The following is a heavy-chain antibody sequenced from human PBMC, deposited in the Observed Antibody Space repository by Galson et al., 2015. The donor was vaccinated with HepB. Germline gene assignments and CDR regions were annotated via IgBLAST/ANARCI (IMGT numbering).Heavy chain of an antibody. CDR1: GFTFTSYG. Sequence: SLRLSCAASGFTFTSYGMHWVRQAPGKGLEWVAVTSHDGNKKYYADSVKGRFTISRDNSKNTLYLQMDSLRAEDTAVYYCAKDGRVHWVLQWFGESHVDVWCQGTTVTVSS. D-gene: IGHD3-10*01. CDR3: AKDGRVHWVLQWFGESHVDV. J-gene: IGHJ6*02. CDR2: TSHDGNKK. V-gene: IGHV3-30*18.